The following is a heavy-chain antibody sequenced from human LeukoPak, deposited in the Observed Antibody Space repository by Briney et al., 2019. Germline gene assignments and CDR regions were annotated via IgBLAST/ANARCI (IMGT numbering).Heavy chain of an antibody. CDR2: INPNSGGT. Sequence: ASVKVSCRASGYTFTGYYMHWVRQAPGQGLEWMGWINPNSGGTNYAQKFQGRVTMTRDTSISTAYMELSRLRSDDTAVYYCARADVVVTANCFDYWGQGTLVTVSS. CDR1: GYTFTGYY. D-gene: IGHD2-21*02. CDR3: ARADVVVTANCFDY. J-gene: IGHJ4*02. V-gene: IGHV1-2*02.